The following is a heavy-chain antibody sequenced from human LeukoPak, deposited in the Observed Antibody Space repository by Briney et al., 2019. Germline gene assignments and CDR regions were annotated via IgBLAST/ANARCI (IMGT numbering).Heavy chain of an antibody. CDR2: ISSSSSTI. V-gene: IGHV3-48*01. D-gene: IGHD3-22*01. J-gene: IGHJ4*02. CDR3: ARDQARYYYDSSGYYS. CDR1: GFTFSSYS. Sequence: GGSLRLSCAASGFTFSSYSMNWVRQAPGKGLEWVSYISSSSSTIYYADSVKGRFTISRDNAKNSLYLQMNSLRAEDTAVYYCARDQARYYYDSSGYYSWGQGTLVTVSS.